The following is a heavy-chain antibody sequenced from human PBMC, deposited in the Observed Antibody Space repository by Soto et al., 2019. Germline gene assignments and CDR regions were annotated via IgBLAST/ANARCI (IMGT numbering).Heavy chain of an antibody. J-gene: IGHJ4*02. Sequence: QVQLVESGGGVVQPGRSLRLSCAASGFTFSSYGMHWVRQAPGKGLEWVAVISYDGSNKYYADSVKGRFTISGDNSKNTLYLQMNSLRAEDTAVYYCAKDPARVVVPAAIALFDYWGQGTLVTVSS. CDR1: GFTFSSYG. V-gene: IGHV3-30*18. CDR2: ISYDGSNK. D-gene: IGHD2-2*01. CDR3: AKDPARVVVPAAIALFDY.